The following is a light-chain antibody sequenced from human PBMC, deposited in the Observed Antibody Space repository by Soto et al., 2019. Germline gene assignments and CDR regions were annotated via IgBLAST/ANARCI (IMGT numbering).Light chain of an antibody. CDR1: QSVSSY. CDR2: GAS. CDR3: QQYGSSGT. Sequence: EIVLTQSPATLSLSKGAIATLSCRAIQSVSSYLAWYQQKPGQAPRPLIYGASNRATGIPDRFSGSGSGTDFTLTISRLEPEDFAVYYCQQYGSSGTFGQVTKVDVK. J-gene: IGKJ1*01. V-gene: IGKV3-20*01.